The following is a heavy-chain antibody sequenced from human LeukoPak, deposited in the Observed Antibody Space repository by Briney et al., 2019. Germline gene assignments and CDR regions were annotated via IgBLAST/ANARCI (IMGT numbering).Heavy chain of an antibody. Sequence: GGSLRLSCAASGFTFSSYSMNWVRQAPGKGLEWVSSISSSSSYIYYADSVKGRFTISRDNAKNSLYLQMNSLRAEDTAVYYCAGDRYFDWLSQTYYFDYWGQGTLVTVSS. V-gene: IGHV3-21*01. CDR2: ISSSSSYI. J-gene: IGHJ4*02. CDR1: GFTFSSYS. D-gene: IGHD3-9*01. CDR3: AGDRYFDWLSQTYYFDY.